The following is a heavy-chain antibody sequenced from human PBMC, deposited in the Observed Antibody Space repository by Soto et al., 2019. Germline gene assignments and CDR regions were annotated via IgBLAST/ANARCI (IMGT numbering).Heavy chain of an antibody. CDR1: GGSISSYY. J-gene: IGHJ5*02. V-gene: IGHV4-59*08. Sequence: PSETLSLTCTVSGGSISSYYWSWIRQPPGKGLEWIGYIYYSGSTNYNPSLKSRVTISVDTSKNQFSLQLSSVTAADTAVYYCAGGGDLYCSSTSCLGFDPWGQGTLVTVSS. CDR2: IYYSGST. CDR3: AGGGDLYCSSTSCLGFDP. D-gene: IGHD2-2*01.